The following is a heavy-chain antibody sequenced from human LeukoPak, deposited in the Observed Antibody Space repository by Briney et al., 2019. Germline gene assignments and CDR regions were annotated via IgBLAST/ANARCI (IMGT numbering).Heavy chain of an antibody. V-gene: IGHV3-23*01. Sequence: GGSLRLSCAASGLTFRTYAMSWVRHAPGKGLEWVSSISDSGGYTFYADSVKGRFTISRDNSKNTVYLQMNSLRAEDTAVYYCAKGGSYRSQPYFDYWGQGTPVTVSS. CDR1: GLTFRTYA. D-gene: IGHD3-16*02. CDR3: AKGGSYRSQPYFDY. J-gene: IGHJ4*02. CDR2: ISDSGGYT.